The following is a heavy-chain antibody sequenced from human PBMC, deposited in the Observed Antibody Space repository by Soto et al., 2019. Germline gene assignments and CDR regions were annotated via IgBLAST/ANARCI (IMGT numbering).Heavy chain of an antibody. D-gene: IGHD4-17*01. J-gene: IGHJ6*03. CDR1: GFTVSSNY. CDR3: ARDLLPYGPASYYYMDV. Sequence: GGSLRLSCAASGFTVSSNYMSWVRQAPGKGLEWVSVIYSGGSTYYADSVKGRFTISRDNSKNTLYLQMNSLRAEDTAVYYCARDLLPYGPASYYYMDVWGKGTTVTVSS. V-gene: IGHV3-66*01. CDR2: IYSGGST.